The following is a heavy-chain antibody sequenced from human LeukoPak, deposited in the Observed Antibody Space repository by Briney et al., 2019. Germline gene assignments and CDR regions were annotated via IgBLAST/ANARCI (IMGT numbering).Heavy chain of an antibody. D-gene: IGHD2/OR15-2a*01. CDR2: VYPAGSTN. CDR1: EYDFANYW. V-gene: IGHV5-51*01. J-gene: IGHJ5*02. CDR3: ARRKFYDTWFDP. Sequence: GESLKISCKGSEYDFANYWIGWVRQLPGKGLEGMGIVYPAGSTNHYSPSFQGQVTMSVDRSISTSSLQWTSLKATATAMYFCARRKFYDTWFDPWGQGTLVTVSS.